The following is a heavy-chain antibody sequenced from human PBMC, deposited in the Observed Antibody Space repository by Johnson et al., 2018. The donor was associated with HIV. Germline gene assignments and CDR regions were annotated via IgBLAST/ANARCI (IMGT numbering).Heavy chain of an antibody. CDR3: ARGGYCTCCVCLGDAFDI. Sequence: VQLVESGGGLVQPGRSLRLSCAASGFTFDDYAMHWVRQAPGKGLEWVSGISWNSGSIGYADSVKGRFTISRDNAKNSLYLQMKSLRAEDTALYYCARGGYCTCCVCLGDAFDIWGQGTMVTVSS. J-gene: IGHJ3*02. CDR1: GFTFDDYA. D-gene: IGHD2-8*02. V-gene: IGHV3-9*01. CDR2: ISWNSGSI.